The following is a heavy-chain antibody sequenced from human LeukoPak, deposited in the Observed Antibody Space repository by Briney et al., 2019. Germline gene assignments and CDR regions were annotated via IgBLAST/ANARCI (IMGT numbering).Heavy chain of an antibody. CDR1: GYTFTSYY. Sequence: ASVKVSCKASGYTFTSYYMHWVRQAPGQGLEWMGIINPSGGSTSYAQKFQGRVTMTRDTSTSTVYMELSSLRSEDTAVYYCARTTKYSPERGLPDYSNYCYYMDVWGKGTTVTVSS. V-gene: IGHV1-46*01. CDR2: INPSGGST. J-gene: IGHJ6*03. CDR3: ARTTKYSPERGLPDYSNYCYYMDV. D-gene: IGHD4-11*01.